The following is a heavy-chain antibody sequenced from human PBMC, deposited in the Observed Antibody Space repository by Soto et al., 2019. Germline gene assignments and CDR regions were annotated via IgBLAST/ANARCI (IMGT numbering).Heavy chain of an antibody. CDR3: AKWTGRYCSGGRCYLDDPFDY. CDR2: ISGSAAST. V-gene: IGHV3-23*01. J-gene: IGHJ4*02. Sequence: EVHLLESGGDLVQPGGSLRLSRAASGFTFSNYAMSWVRQAPGKGLDWVSGISGSAASTFYADSVKGRFTISRDNSKKTLYLQMNSLRAEDTAVYYCAKWTGRYCSGGRCYLDDPFDYWGQGTLVTVSS. CDR1: GFTFSNYA. D-gene: IGHD2-15*01.